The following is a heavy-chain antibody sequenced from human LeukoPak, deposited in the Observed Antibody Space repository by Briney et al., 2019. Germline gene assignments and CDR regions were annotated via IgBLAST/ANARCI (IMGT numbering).Heavy chain of an antibody. J-gene: IGHJ4*02. CDR3: ARDRYDSSGYYTIDFDY. D-gene: IGHD3-22*01. Sequence: ASVKVSCKASGYTFTGYYMHWVRQAPGQGLEWMGWINPNSGGTNCAQKFQGRVTMTRDTSINTAYMELSRLRSDDTAVYYCARDRYDSSGYYTIDFDYWGQGTLVTVSS. CDR1: GYTFTGYY. V-gene: IGHV1-2*02. CDR2: INPNSGGT.